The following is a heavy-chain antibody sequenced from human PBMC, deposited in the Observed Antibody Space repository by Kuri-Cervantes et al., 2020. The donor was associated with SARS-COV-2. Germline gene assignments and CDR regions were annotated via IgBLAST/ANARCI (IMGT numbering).Heavy chain of an antibody. J-gene: IGHJ4*02. Sequence: SQTLSLTCAVSGYSISSGYYWGWIRQPPGKGLEWIGSIYHSGSTYYNPSLKSRVTISVDTSKNQLSLKLSSVTAADTAVYYCAREGVAAAGPFDYWGQGTLVTVSS. D-gene: IGHD6-13*01. CDR2: IYHSGST. CDR3: AREGVAAAGPFDY. CDR1: GYSISSGYY. V-gene: IGHV4-38-2*02.